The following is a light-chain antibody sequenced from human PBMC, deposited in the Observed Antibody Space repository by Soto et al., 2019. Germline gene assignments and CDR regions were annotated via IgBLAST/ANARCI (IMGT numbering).Light chain of an antibody. CDR2: NNN. Sequence: QSVLTQPPSASGTPGQRVTISCSGSSSNIVSNTVNWYQHLPGTAPTLLIYNNNHRPSGVPDRFSGSKSGTSASLAISGLRSEDEGDYYCAAWDDSLSGPVFGGGTQLTVL. CDR1: SSNIVSNT. V-gene: IGLV1-44*01. CDR3: AAWDDSLSGPV. J-gene: IGLJ2*01.